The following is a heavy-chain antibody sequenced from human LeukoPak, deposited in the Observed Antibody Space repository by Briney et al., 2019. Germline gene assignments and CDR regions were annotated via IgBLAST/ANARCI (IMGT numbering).Heavy chain of an antibody. J-gene: IGHJ6*03. CDR3: ARGSASYYYYYMDV. Sequence: SETLSLTCTAAGGSISSHYWSWIRQPPGKGLEWIGYIYYSGSTNYNPSLKSRVTISVDTSKNQFSLKLSSVTAADTDVYYCARGSASYYYYYMDVWGKGTTVTVSS. V-gene: IGHV4-59*11. CDR2: IYYSGST. CDR1: GGSISSHY.